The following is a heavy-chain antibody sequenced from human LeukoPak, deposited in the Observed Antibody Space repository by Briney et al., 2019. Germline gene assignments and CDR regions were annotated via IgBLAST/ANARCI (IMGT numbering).Heavy chain of an antibody. V-gene: IGHV3-21*01. CDR3: ARDSMVRGVINY. CDR1: GFTFSSYS. Sequence: TGGSLRLSCAASGFTFSSYSMNWVRQAPGKGLEWVSSISSSSSYIYYADSAKGRFTISRDNAKNSLYLQMNSLRAEDTAVYYCARDSMVRGVINYWGQGTLVTVSS. CDR2: ISSSSSYI. D-gene: IGHD3-10*01. J-gene: IGHJ4*02.